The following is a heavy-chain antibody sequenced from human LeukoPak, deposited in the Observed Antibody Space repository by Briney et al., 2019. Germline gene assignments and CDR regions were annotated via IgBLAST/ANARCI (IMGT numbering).Heavy chain of an antibody. V-gene: IGHV4-59*01. CDR2: IYYSGYT. Sequence: PSETLSLTCTVSGGSISSYYWSWIRQPPGKGLEWIGYIYYSGYTNYNPSLKSRVTISVDTSKNQFSLNLSSVTAADTAVYYCARVGQWSSLVSYMDVWGKGTTVTVSS. D-gene: IGHD2-15*01. CDR1: GGSISSYY. CDR3: ARVGQWSSLVSYMDV. J-gene: IGHJ6*03.